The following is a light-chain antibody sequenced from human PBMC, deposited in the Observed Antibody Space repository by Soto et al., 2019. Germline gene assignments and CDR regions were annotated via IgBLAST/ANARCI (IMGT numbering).Light chain of an antibody. CDR1: QSVNKY. CDR3: QQRSNWPLIT. Sequence: EIVLTQSPATLSLSPGERATLSCRASQSVNKYLAWYQQKPGQAPRLLIYGASTRATGIPARFSGSGSGTDFTLTISSLEPEDFAVYYCQQRSNWPLITFGQGTRLEIK. J-gene: IGKJ5*01. V-gene: IGKV3-11*01. CDR2: GAS.